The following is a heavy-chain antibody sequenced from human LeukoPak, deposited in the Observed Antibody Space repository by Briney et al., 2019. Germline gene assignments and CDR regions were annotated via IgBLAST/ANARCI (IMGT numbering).Heavy chain of an antibody. J-gene: IGHJ5*02. CDR3: AREDIVVVPAATYNWFDP. CDR2: IYYSGST. V-gene: IGHV4-61*05. D-gene: IGHD2-2*01. Sequence: PSETLSLTCTVSGGSISSSSYYWGWIRQPPGKGLEWIGYIYYSGSTNYNPSLKSRVTISVDRSKNQFSLKLSSVTAADTAVYYCAREDIVVVPAATYNWFDPWGQGTLVTVSS. CDR1: GGSISSSSYY.